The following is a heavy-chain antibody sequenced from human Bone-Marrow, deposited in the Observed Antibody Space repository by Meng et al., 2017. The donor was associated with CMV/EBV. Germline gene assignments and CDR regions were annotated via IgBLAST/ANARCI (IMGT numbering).Heavy chain of an antibody. Sequence: GESLKISCAASGFTVSSNYMSWVRQAPGKGLEWVSVIYSGGSSTYYADSVKGRFTISRDNSKNTLYLQMNSLRAEDTAVYYCARDTAGDVGSMDVWGQGTTVTVSS. J-gene: IGHJ6*02. V-gene: IGHV3-53*01. CDR3: ARDTAGDVGSMDV. CDR2: IYSGGSST. D-gene: IGHD7-27*01. CDR1: GFTVSSNY.